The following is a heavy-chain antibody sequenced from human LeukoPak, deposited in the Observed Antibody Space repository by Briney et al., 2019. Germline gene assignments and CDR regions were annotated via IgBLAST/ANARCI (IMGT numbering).Heavy chain of an antibody. CDR2: IKQDGSEK. Sequence: GGSLRLSCAASGFTFGSYWMTWVRQAPGKGLEWVANIKQDGSEKFYVDSVRGRFTISRDNAKNSLYPQMNSLRAEDTAVYYCAREISSWYRTEGRFDPWGQGTLVTVSS. D-gene: IGHD6-13*01. V-gene: IGHV3-7*01. J-gene: IGHJ5*02. CDR3: AREISSWYRTEGRFDP. CDR1: GFTFGSYW.